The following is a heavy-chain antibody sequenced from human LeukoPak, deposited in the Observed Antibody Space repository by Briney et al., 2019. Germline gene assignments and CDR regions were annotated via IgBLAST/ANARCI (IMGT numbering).Heavy chain of an antibody. D-gene: IGHD4-17*01. CDR1: GGTFSSYA. V-gene: IGHV1-69*04. J-gene: IGHJ1*01. Sequence: GASVKVSCKASGGTFSSYAISWVRQAPGQGLEWMGRIIPILGIANYAQKFQGRVTITADKSTSTAYMELSSLRSEDTAVYYCASSRYYGDYGPFQHWGQGTLVTVSS. CDR2: IIPILGIA. CDR3: ASSRYYGDYGPFQH.